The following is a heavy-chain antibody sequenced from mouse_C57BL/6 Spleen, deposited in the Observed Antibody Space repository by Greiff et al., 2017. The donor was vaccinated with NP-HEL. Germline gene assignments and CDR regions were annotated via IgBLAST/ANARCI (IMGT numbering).Heavy chain of an antibody. V-gene: IGHV1-53*01. D-gene: IGHD1-1*01. CDR1: GYTFTSYW. J-gene: IGHJ3*01. CDR3: ARSGYYGSTFAY. CDR2: INPTHGGT. Sequence: VQLQQPGTELVKPGASVKLSCKASGYTFTSYWTHWVKQRPGQGLEWIGNINPTHGGTNYKENFKSKATLTVEKSSSTAYMQVSSLTAEDSAVYYCARSGYYGSTFAYWGQGTLVTVSA.